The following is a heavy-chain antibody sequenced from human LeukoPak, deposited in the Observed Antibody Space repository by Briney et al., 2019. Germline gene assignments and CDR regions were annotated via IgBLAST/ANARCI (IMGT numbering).Heavy chain of an antibody. Sequence: ASVKVSCKASGYIYTNYGINWVRQAPGQGLEWMGWINTYNGNTNYAPKLHGRVTMTTDTPTSTAYMELRSLRFDDTAIYYCARDPTPSDGDYPPDHFVYWGQGTLVTVSS. CDR3: ARDPTPSDGDYPPDHFVY. CDR1: GYIYTNYG. D-gene: IGHD4-17*01. CDR2: INTYNGNT. V-gene: IGHV1-18*01. J-gene: IGHJ4*02.